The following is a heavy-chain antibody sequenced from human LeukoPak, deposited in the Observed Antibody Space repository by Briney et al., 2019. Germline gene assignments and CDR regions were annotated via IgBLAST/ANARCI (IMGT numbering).Heavy chain of an antibody. J-gene: IGHJ4*02. CDR1: GGTFSSYA. CDR2: IIPIFGTA. V-gene: IGHV1-69*05. D-gene: IGHD4-17*01. CDR3: ARMRERGDYGDYVPHYFDY. Sequence: GASVKVSCKASGGTFSSYAISWVRQAPGRGLEWMGGIIPIFGTANYAQKFQGRVTITTDESTSTAYMELSSLRSEDTAVYYCARMRERGDYGDYVPHYFDYWGQGTLVTVSS.